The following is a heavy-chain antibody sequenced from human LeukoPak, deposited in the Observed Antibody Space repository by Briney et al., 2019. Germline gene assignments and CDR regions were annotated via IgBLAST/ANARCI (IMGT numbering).Heavy chain of an antibody. CDR1: GFTFSSYW. CDR3: TRDHHRRHYDSQARNTFDI. CDR2: ISSSSSTI. Sequence: GGSLRLSCAASGFTFSSYWMSWVRQAPGKGLEWVSYISSSSSTIYYADSVRGRFTTSRDNAKNSLYLQMNSLRAEDTAVYYCTRDHHRRHYDSQARNTFDIWGQGTMVTVSS. V-gene: IGHV3-48*01. D-gene: IGHD3-22*01. J-gene: IGHJ3*02.